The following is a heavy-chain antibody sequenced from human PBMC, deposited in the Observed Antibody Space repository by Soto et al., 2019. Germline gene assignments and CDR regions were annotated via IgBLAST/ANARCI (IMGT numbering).Heavy chain of an antibody. D-gene: IGHD6-19*01. V-gene: IGHV3-74*01. CDR3: EIVVAGTPQ. Sequence: PGGSLRLSCAASGFVFSSNWVHWVRQAPGKGLVWVSRINGDGSITSYADSVKGRFTISRDNAKNTLYLQMNSLRAEDTAVYYCEIVVAGTPQWGQGTLVTVSS. CDR2: INGDGSIT. CDR1: GFVFSSNW. J-gene: IGHJ4*02.